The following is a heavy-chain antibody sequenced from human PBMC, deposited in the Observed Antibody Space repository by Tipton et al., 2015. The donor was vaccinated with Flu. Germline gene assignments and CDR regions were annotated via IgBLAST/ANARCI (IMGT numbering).Heavy chain of an antibody. CDR2: IYYSGST. V-gene: IGHV4-31*03. CDR1: GGSISSGGAY. D-gene: IGHD3-10*01. J-gene: IGHJ6*02. CDR3: ARDQGFGDGLAYDYYSMDV. Sequence: TLSLTCTVSGGSISSGGAYWSWIRQHPGKGLEWIVGIYYSGSTYYNPSLESRVTISVDTSKNQFSLKLNSVTAADTAVYYCARDQGFGDGLAYDYYSMDVWGQGATVTVSS.